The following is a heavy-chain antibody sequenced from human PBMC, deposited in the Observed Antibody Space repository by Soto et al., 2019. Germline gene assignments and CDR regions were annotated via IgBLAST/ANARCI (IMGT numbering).Heavy chain of an antibody. CDR1: ADTFTSYA. J-gene: IGHJ3*01. CDR3: AGSYYALLTAYSQDAFDF. CDR2: INADNGTT. D-gene: IGHD3-9*01. Sequence: ASVKVSCKASADTFTSYAMHWVRQAPGQRLEWMGWINADNGTTKYSQKYQVRVTITRDTSASTDYMELSSMRSEDTAVYYCAGSYYALLTAYSQDAFDFWGQGTMVTVSS. V-gene: IGHV1-3*01.